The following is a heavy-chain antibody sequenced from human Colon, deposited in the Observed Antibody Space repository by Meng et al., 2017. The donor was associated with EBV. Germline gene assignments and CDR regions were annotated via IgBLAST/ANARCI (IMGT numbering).Heavy chain of an antibody. V-gene: IGHV4-34*01. Sequence: QVRLQQWGAGLLKPSETLPRSCAVYGGSFRDYYWTWIRHPPGKGLEWIGEIDHRGNTKYNPSLKSRVTISLDTSKKQFSLKVSSVTAADSAVYDCARRGPSGNFSPWSQGALVTVSS. CDR1: GGSFRDYY. CDR2: IDHRGNT. CDR3: ARRGPSGNFSP. J-gene: IGHJ5*02. D-gene: IGHD3-10*01.